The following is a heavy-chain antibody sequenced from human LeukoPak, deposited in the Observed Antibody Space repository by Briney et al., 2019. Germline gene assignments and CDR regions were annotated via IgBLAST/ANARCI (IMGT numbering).Heavy chain of an antibody. J-gene: IGHJ5*02. CDR2: ISISSSYI. V-gene: IGHV3-21*01. CDR3: ARVSRSGSSWYWFDP. Sequence: PAGSLRLSCAASGFTFSSYSMNWVRQAPGKGLGWDPSISISSSYIYYADSVKGRFTISRDNAKNSLYLQMNSLRAEDTAVYYCARVSRSGSSWYWFDPWGQGTLVTVSS. CDR1: GFTFSSYS. D-gene: IGHD6-13*01.